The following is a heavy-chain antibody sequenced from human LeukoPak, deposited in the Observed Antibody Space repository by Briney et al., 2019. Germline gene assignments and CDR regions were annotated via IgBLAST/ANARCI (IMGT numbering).Heavy chain of an antibody. D-gene: IGHD5-18*01. CDR3: AKERDTAMVTIDY. J-gene: IGHJ4*02. CDR2: IRYDGSNK. V-gene: IGHV3-30*02. CDR1: GFTFSTYA. Sequence: PGGSLRLSCAASGFTFSTYAMSWVRQGPGKGLEWVAFIRYDGSNKYYADSVKGRFTISRDNSKNTLYLQMNSLRAEDTAVYYCAKERDTAMVTIDYWGQGTLVTVSS.